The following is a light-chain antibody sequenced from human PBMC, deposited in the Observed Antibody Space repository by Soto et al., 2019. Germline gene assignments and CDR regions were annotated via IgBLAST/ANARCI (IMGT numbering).Light chain of an antibody. V-gene: IGKV3-20*01. CDR3: QQYVTSPLT. CDR2: GVS. Sequence: DIVFTQSAVTPSLPPGARVNLSCRASHSVSSYLAWDHQKPGQAPRLLIYGVSSRATGIPDRFSGSRSGTDFTLTISRLEPEDFAVYYWQQYVTSPLTLRGGTKVDIK. CDR1: HSVSSY. J-gene: IGKJ4*01.